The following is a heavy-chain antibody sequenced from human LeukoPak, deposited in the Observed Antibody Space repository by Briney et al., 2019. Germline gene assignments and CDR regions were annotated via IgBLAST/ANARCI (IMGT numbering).Heavy chain of an antibody. D-gene: IGHD5-18*01. CDR2: ISAYNGNT. V-gene: IGHV1-18*01. CDR3: ARAVLPYYYYGMDV. J-gene: IGHJ6*02. CDR1: GYTFTSYG. Sequence: ASVKVSCKASGYTFTSYGISWVRQAPGQGLEWMGWISAYNGNTNYAQKLQGRVTMTTDTSTSTAYMELRSLRSDDTAVYYCARAVLPYYYYGMDVWGQGTTVTVSS.